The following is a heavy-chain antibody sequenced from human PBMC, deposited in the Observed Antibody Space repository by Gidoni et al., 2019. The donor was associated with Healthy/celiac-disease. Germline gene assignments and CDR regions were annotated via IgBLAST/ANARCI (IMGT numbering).Heavy chain of an antibody. CDR1: GFTFSSYW. CDR3: ARKPGIAAAGQNWFDP. J-gene: IGHJ5*02. D-gene: IGHD6-13*01. Sequence: EVQLVESGGGLVQPGGSLRLSCAASGFTFSSYWMSWVRQAPGKGLEWVANIKQDGSEKYYVDSVKGRFTISRDNAKNSLYLQMNSLRAEDTAVYYCARKPGIAAAGQNWFDPWGQGTLVTVSS. V-gene: IGHV3-7*03. CDR2: IKQDGSEK.